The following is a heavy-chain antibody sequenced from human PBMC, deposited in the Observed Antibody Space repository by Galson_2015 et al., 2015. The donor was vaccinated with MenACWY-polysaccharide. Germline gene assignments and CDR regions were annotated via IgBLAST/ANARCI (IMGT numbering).Heavy chain of an antibody. D-gene: IGHD6-6*01. CDR3: ARYPKTVTARPLYGLDV. J-gene: IGHJ6*02. V-gene: IGHV3-11*01. CDR1: GFTFTDYY. Sequence: SLRLSCAASGFTFTDYYMTRIRQAPGKGLEWVSHISHSGNTVYNADSVMGRLAISRDNAKNSLYLEMNSLRVDDTAVYYCARYPKTVTARPLYGLDVWGQGTTVIVSS. CDR2: ISHSGNTV.